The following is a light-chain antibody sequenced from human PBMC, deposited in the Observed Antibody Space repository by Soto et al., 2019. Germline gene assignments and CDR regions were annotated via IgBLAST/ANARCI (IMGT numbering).Light chain of an antibody. CDR3: SSYGGSNTRV. V-gene: IGLV2-8*01. J-gene: IGLJ3*02. Sequence: QSALTQPPSASGSPGQSVTISCTGTSSDVGGYNFVSWYQQYPGKAPKIMIYEVSKRPSGVPDRFSGSKSGNTASLTVSGLQTDDEADYYCSSYGGSNTRVFGRGTKLTVL. CDR2: EVS. CDR1: SSDVGGYNF.